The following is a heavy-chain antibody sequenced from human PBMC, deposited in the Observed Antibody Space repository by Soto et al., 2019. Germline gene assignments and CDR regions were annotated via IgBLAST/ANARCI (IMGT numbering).Heavy chain of an antibody. CDR3: AREAYHSSGYYIYFDY. D-gene: IGHD3-22*01. Sequence: EVQLVESGGGLVQPGGSLRLSCAASGFTFSSYSMNWVRQAPGKGLEWVSYISSSSSTIYYADSVKGRFTISRDNDKNSLYLQMNSLRAEDTDVYYCAREAYHSSGYYIYFDYWGQGTLVTVSS. CDR2: ISSSSSTI. V-gene: IGHV3-48*01. CDR1: GFTFSSYS. J-gene: IGHJ4*02.